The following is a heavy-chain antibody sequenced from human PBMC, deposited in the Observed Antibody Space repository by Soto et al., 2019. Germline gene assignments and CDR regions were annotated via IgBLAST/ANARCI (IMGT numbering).Heavy chain of an antibody. Sequence: ETLSLTCTVSGGSISSYYWSWIRQPPGKGLEWIGYIYYSGSTNYNPSLKSRVTISVDTSKNQFSLKLSSVTAADTAVYYCARDSVLRSAFDYWGQGTLVTVSS. J-gene: IGHJ4*02. V-gene: IGHV4-59*12. CDR3: ARDSVLRSAFDY. D-gene: IGHD3-3*01. CDR2: IYYSGST. CDR1: GGSISSYY.